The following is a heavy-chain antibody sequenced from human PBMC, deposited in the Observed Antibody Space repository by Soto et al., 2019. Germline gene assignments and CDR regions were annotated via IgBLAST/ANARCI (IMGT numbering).Heavy chain of an antibody. CDR1: EGTFSRFP. V-gene: IGHV1-69*06. CDR3: AREGKYGSSSAFDL. D-gene: IGHD6-6*01. CDR2: ILPLSGTP. J-gene: IGHJ3*01. Sequence: QVQLAQSGAEVKKPGSSVKVSCKASEGTFSRFPISWVRQAPGRGLEWMGGILPLSGTPNYGQKFQGRVTDSAEKLTNTIFKGLSKLRSWDTAGNYCAREGKYGSSSAFDLWGQGTMVTVAS.